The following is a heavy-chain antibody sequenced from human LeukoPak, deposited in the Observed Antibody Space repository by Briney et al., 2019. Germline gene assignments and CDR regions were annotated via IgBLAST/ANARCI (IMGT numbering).Heavy chain of an antibody. CDR2: IIPIFGTA. CDR1: GGTFSSYA. Sequence: ASVKVSCKASGGTFSSYAISWVRQAPGQGLEWMGGIIPIFGTANYAQKFQGRVTITTDESTSTAYMELSSLRSEDTAVYYCARDLPGAFDIWGQGTMVTVSS. CDR3: ARDLPGAFDI. J-gene: IGHJ3*02. V-gene: IGHV1-69*05.